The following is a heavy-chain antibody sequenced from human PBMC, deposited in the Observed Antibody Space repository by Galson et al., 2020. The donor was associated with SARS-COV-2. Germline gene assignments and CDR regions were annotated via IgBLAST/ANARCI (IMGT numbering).Heavy chain of an antibody. CDR2: INPNSGGT. Sequence: ASVKVSCKASGYTFTGYYMHWVRQAPGQGLEWMGWINPNSGGTNYAQKFQGRVTMTRDTSISTAYMELSRLRSDDTAVYYCARAGGGSGSYYYDYYGMDGWGQGTTVTVSS. D-gene: IGHD3-10*01. CDR1: GYTFTGYY. CDR3: ARAGGGSGSYYYDYYGMDG. V-gene: IGHV1-2*02. J-gene: IGHJ6*02.